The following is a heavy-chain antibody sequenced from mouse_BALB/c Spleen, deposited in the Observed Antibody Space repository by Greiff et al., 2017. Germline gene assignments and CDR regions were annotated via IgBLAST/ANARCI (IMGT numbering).Heavy chain of an antibody. J-gene: IGHJ1*01. Sequence: VQLQQPGAELVKPGASVKLSCKASGYTFTSYWMHWVKQRPGQGLEWIGEIDPSDSYTNYNQKFKGKATLTVDKSSSTAYMQLSSLTSEDSAVYYCARSDYGSSPWYFDVWGAGTTVTVSS. CDR3: ARSDYGSSPWYFDV. CDR2: IDPSDSYT. D-gene: IGHD1-1*01. CDR1: GYTFTSYW. V-gene: IGHV1-69*02.